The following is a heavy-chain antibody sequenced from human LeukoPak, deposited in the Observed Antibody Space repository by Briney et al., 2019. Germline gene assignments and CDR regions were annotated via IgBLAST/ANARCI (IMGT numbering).Heavy chain of an antibody. J-gene: IGHJ4*02. CDR1: GFTFSSYE. CDR2: ISVSGSTI. V-gene: IGHV3-48*03. D-gene: IGHD5-18*01. Sequence: GGSLRLSCVASGFTFSSYEMTWVRQAPGKGLEWVSYISVSGSTIHYADSVKGRFTISRDNAKNSLYLQMNCLRAEDTAVYYCASRLMGYSYGPGDYWGQGTLVTVSS. CDR3: ASRLMGYSYGPGDY.